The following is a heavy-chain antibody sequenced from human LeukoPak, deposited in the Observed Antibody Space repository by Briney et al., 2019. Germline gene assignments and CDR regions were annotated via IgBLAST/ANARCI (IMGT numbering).Heavy chain of an antibody. CDR1: GYTFTGYY. CDR2: INPKRGGT. CDR3: ARVLKYYYDSSGYDDAFDI. Sequence: ASVKVSCKASGYTFTGYYMHWVRQAPGQGLGWMGWINPKRGGTNYEQKFQGRVTITRDTSISTAYMELSRLRSDDTAVYYCARVLKYYYDSSGYDDAFDIWGQGTMVSVSS. J-gene: IGHJ3*02. D-gene: IGHD3-22*01. V-gene: IGHV1-2*02.